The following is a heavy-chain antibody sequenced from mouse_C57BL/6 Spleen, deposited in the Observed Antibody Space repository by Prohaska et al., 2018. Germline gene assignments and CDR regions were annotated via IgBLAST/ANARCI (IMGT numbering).Heavy chain of an antibody. CDR2: INPNNGGT. Sequence: PGASVKISCKASGYTFTDYYMNWVKQSHGKSLEWIGDINPNNGGTSYNQKFKSKATLTVDKSSSTAYMELRSLTSEDSAVDYWARGGGFDYWGQGTTLTVSS. J-gene: IGHJ2*01. V-gene: IGHV1-26*01. CDR1: GYTFTDYY. D-gene: IGHD1-1*02. CDR3: ARGGGFDY.